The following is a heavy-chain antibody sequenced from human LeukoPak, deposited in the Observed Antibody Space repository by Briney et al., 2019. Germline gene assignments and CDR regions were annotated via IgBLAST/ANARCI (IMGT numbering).Heavy chain of an antibody. CDR1: GFIFSSYA. CDR3: AKDRNGYNYRDY. J-gene: IGHJ4*02. D-gene: IGHD5-24*01. CDR2: ISGSGGTT. Sequence: GGSLRLSCAASGFIFSSYAMSWVRQAPGKGLEWVSGISGSGGTTYYADSVKGRITISRDNSKNTLYLQMNSLRAEDTAVYYCAKDRNGYNYRDYWGQGTLVTVSS. V-gene: IGHV3-23*01.